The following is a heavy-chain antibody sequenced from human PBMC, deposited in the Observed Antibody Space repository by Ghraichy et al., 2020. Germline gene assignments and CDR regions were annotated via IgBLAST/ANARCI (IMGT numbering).Heavy chain of an antibody. CDR3: ARHVDPSGWYYYYYYGMDV. CDR1: GGSISSYY. CDR2: IYYSGST. V-gene: IGHV4-59*08. D-gene: IGHD6-19*01. Sequence: SQTLSLTCTVSGGSISSYYWSWIRQPPGKGLEWIGYIYYSGSTNYNPSLKSRVTISVDTSKNQFSLKLSSVTAADTAVYYCARHVDPSGWYYYYYYGMDVWGQGTTVTVSS. J-gene: IGHJ6*02.